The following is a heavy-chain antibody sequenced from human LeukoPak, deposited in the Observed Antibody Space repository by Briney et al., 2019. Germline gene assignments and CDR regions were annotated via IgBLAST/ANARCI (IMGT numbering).Heavy chain of an antibody. D-gene: IGHD1-26*01. J-gene: IGHJ6*03. CDR1: GFTFSSYA. CDR2: ISGSGGST. CDR3: AKGRGWEASYYYYYMDA. Sequence: GGSLRLSCAASGFTFSSYAMSWVRQAPGKGLEWVSAISGSGGSTYYTDSVKGRFTISRDNSKNTLYLQMNSLRAEDTAVYYCAKGRGWEASYYYYYMDAWGKGTTVTISS. V-gene: IGHV3-23*01.